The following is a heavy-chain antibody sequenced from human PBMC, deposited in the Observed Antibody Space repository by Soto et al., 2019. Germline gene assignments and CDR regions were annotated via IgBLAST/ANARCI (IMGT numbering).Heavy chain of an antibody. Sequence: ETLSLTCTVSGGSISSGSYYWGWIRQPPGKGLEWVSSISSSSSYIYYADSVKGRFTISRDNAKNSLYLQMNSLRAEDTAVYFCARTIAFQGPYYFDYWGQGTLVTVSS. CDR3: ARTIAFQGPYYFDY. D-gene: IGHD3-3*02. CDR1: GGSISSGS. J-gene: IGHJ4*02. CDR2: ISSSSSYI. V-gene: IGHV3-21*01.